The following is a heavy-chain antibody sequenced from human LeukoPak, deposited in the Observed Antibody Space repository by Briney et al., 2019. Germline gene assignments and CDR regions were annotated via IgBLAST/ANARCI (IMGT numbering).Heavy chain of an antibody. CDR3: ARARLWFGELA. CDR1: GFTFSSYA. Sequence: PGRSLRLSCAASGFTFSSYAMHWVRQAPGKGLEWVAVISYDGSNKYYADSVKGRFTISRDNSKNTLYLQMNSLRAEDTAVYYCARARLWFGELAWGQGTLVTVSS. D-gene: IGHD3-10*01. V-gene: IGHV3-30-3*01. J-gene: IGHJ5*02. CDR2: ISYDGSNK.